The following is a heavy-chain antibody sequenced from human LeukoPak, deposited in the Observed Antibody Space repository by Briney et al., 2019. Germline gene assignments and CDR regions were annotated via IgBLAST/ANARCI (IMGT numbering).Heavy chain of an antibody. CDR1: GFTFSSYG. V-gene: IGHV3-30*02. D-gene: IGHD3-10*01. Sequence: GGSLRLSCAASGFTFSSYGMHWVRQAPGKGLEWVAFIRDDGTNKYYADSVKGRFTISRDNSKNTLYLQMNSLRAEDTAVYYCAKGHYYGSGSRNYYYYMDVWGKGTTVTVSS. J-gene: IGHJ6*03. CDR3: AKGHYYGSGSRNYYYYMDV. CDR2: IRDDGTNK.